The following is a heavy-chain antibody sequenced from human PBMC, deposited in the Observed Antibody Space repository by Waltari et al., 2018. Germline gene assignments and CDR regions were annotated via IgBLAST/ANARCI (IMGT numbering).Heavy chain of an antibody. CDR1: GYTFTGYY. V-gene: IGHV1-2*02. D-gene: IGHD6-13*01. CDR3: ARAYEYSSRSVGY. J-gene: IGHJ4*02. CDR2: INPNSCGT. Sequence: QVQLVQSGAEVKKPGASVKVSCKASGYTFTGYYMHWVRQAPGQGLEWMGWINPNSCGTNYAQKFQGRVTMTRDTSISTAYMELSRLRSDDTAVYYCARAYEYSSRSVGYWGQGTLVTVSS.